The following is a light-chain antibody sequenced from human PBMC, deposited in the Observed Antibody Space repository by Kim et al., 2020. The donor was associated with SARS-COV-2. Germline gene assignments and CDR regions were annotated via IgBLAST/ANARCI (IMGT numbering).Light chain of an antibody. Sequence: VSPGQTASITCSGDKLGDKYACWYQQKPGQSPVLVIYQDSKRPSGIPERFSGSNSGNTATLTISGTQAMDEADYYCQAWDSSMVVFGGGTQLTVL. CDR1: KLGDKY. V-gene: IGLV3-1*01. CDR3: QAWDSSMVV. CDR2: QDS. J-gene: IGLJ2*01.